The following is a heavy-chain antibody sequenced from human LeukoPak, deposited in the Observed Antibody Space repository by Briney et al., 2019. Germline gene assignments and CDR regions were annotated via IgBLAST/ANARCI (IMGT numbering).Heavy chain of an antibody. V-gene: IGHV3-74*01. J-gene: IGHJ4*02. Sequence: TGGSLRLSCAASGFTFSSYWMHWVRQAPGKGLVWVSRLKYDGSTTGYADSVKGRFTISRDNAKNTLYLQMNSLRAEDTAVYYCARVGYSGYSTFDYWGQGTLVTVSS. CDR2: LKYDGSTT. CDR1: GFTFSSYW. D-gene: IGHD5-12*01. CDR3: ARVGYSGYSTFDY.